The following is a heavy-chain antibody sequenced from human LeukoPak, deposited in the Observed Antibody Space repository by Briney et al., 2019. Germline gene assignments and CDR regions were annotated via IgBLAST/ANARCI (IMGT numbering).Heavy chain of an antibody. CDR2: IIPIFGTA. CDR3: TLYNY. D-gene: IGHD1-14*01. CDR1: GGTFSSYV. Sequence: ASVKVSCKASGGTFSSYVISWVRQAPGQGLEWMGGIIPIFGTADYAQKFQGRVTITRDTSATTAYMELSSLRSEDMAVYYCTLYNYWGQGTLVTVSS. J-gene: IGHJ4*02. V-gene: IGHV1-69*05.